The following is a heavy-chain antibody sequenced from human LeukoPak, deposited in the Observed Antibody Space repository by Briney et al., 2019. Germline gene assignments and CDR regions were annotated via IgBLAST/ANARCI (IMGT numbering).Heavy chain of an antibody. D-gene: IGHD2-8*02. CDR3: ARDLVVRGYYYGMDV. CDR2: IYYSGST. V-gene: IGHV4-59*01. J-gene: IGHJ6*02. CDR1: GXSISSYY. Sequence: TSETLSLTCTDPGXSISSYYGSWIRQPPGKGLEWIGYIYYSGSTNYNPSLKSRVTISVDTSKNQFSLKLSSVTAADTAVYYCARDLVVRGYYYGMDVRGQGTTVTVSS.